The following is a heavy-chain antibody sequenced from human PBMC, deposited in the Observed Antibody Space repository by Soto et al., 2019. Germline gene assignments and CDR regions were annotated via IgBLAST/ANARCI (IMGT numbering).Heavy chain of an antibody. CDR1: AYTFTGYY. CDR3: ARDFYYYYGMDV. CDR2: INPNSGGT. V-gene: IGHV1-2*02. J-gene: IGHJ6*02. Sequence: ASVKVSCKASAYTFTGYYMHWVRQAPGQGLEWIGWINPNSGGTNYAQKFQGRVTMTRDTSISTAYMELSRLRSDDTAVYYCARDFYYYYGMDVWGQGTTVTVSS.